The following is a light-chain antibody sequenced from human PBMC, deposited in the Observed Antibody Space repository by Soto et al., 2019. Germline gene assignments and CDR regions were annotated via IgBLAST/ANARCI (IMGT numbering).Light chain of an antibody. CDR1: QTISSW. CDR3: QHYNSYSEA. Sequence: DIQMTQSPSTLSGSVGDRVTITCRASQTISSWLAWYQPKPGKAPKLLIYKASTLKSGVPSRFSGSGSGTEFTLTISSLQPDDFATYYCQHYNSYSEAFGQGTKVDIK. V-gene: IGKV1-5*03. J-gene: IGKJ1*01. CDR2: KAS.